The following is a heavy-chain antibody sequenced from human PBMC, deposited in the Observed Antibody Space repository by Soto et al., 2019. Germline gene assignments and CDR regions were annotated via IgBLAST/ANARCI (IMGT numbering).Heavy chain of an antibody. Sequence: QVQLVQSGAEVKKPGSSVKVSCKSSGGPFSSYAISGVRQAPGQGLEWMGGIIPIFGTANYAQKFQGRVTITADESTTTAYLELRSLRSEDTAVYYCARHVPAAGYHYGMDVWGQGTTVTVSS. V-gene: IGHV1-69*12. J-gene: IGHJ6*02. CDR3: ARHVPAAGYHYGMDV. CDR2: IIPIFGTA. D-gene: IGHD2-2*01. CDR1: GGPFSSYA.